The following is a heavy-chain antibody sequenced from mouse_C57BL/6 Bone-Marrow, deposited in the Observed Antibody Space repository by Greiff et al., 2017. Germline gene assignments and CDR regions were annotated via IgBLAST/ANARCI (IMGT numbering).Heavy chain of an antibody. D-gene: IGHD2-5*01. CDR2: ISSGGDYL. CDR1: GFTFSSYA. CDR3: TIYSNVYYAMDY. J-gene: IGHJ4*01. V-gene: IGHV5-9-1*02. Sequence: EVKVVESGEGLVKPGGSLKLSCAASGFTFSSYAMSWVRQTPEKRLEWVAYISSGGDYLYYAYTVQGRFTISSDNARNTLDLQMSSLKSEDTAMDYCTIYSNVYYAMDYWGQGTSVTVSS.